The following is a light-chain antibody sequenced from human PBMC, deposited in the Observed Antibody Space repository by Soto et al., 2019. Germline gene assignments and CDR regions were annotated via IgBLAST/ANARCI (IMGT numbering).Light chain of an antibody. J-gene: IGKJ1*01. CDR1: QSLLHSNGYNY. Sequence: DIVMTQSPPSLPVTPGEPASISCRSSQSLLHSNGYNYLDWYLQKPGQSPQLLIYLGSNRASGVPDRFSGSGSGTDFTLNITRVEAEDVGVYYCMQALQTWTFGQGTQFDIK. V-gene: IGKV2-28*01. CDR2: LGS. CDR3: MQALQTWT.